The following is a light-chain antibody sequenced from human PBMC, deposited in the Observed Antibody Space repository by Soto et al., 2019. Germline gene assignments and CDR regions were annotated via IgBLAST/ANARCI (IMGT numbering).Light chain of an antibody. Sequence: QSALTQPASVSGSPGQSITISCTGTSSDIGAHDYVSWYRQHPGKAPKLLIYEVTNRPSGVSPRFSGSKSANTASLIISGLQVEDEADYYCSSHTSSASVVFGGGTQLTVL. CDR1: SSDIGAHDY. CDR2: EVT. V-gene: IGLV2-14*01. J-gene: IGLJ2*01. CDR3: SSHTSSASVV.